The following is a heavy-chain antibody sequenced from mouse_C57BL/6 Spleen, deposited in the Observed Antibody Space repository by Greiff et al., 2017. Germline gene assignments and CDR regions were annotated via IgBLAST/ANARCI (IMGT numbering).Heavy chain of an antibody. CDR3: ARSVITTVVAPFDY. Sequence: EVKLMESGGGLVKPGGSLKLSCAASGFTFSDYGMHWVRQAPEKGLEWVAYISSGSSTIYYADTVKGRFTISRDNAKNTLFLQMTSLRSEDTAMYYCARSVITTVVAPFDYWGQGTTLTVSA. V-gene: IGHV5-17*01. J-gene: IGHJ2*01. CDR2: ISSGSSTI. CDR1: GFTFSDYG. D-gene: IGHD1-1*01.